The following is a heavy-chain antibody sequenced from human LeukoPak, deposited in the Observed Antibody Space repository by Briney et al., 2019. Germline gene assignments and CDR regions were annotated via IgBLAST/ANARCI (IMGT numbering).Heavy chain of an antibody. Sequence: PGGSLRLSCTVSGFSFRDYPLSWVRQAPGKGLEWVANIKEDGSEKYYVDSLKGRFTISRDNAKNSLYLQMNSLRAEDTAVYYCARERGYSITHYHYYMDVWGKGTTVTVSS. V-gene: IGHV3-7*01. CDR1: GFSFRDYP. CDR2: IKEDGSEK. CDR3: ARERGYSITHYHYYMDV. D-gene: IGHD3-3*01. J-gene: IGHJ6*03.